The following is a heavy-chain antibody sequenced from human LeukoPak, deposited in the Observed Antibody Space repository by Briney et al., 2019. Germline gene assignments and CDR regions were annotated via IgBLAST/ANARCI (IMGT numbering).Heavy chain of an antibody. D-gene: IGHD4-23*01. V-gene: IGHV3-23*03. Sequence: GGSLRLSCAVSGFTFSGYAMSWVRQAPGKGLEWVSVIYSGDSTYYADSVKGRFTVSRDNSKNTLYLQMNSLRAEDTAVYYCARRGDGGRSFDYWGQGSLVTVSS. CDR3: ARRGDGGRSFDY. J-gene: IGHJ4*02. CDR2: IYSGDST. CDR1: GFTFSGYA.